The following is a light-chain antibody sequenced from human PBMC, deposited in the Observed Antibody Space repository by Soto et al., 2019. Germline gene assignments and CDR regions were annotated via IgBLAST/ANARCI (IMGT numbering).Light chain of an antibody. V-gene: IGKV3-20*01. Sequence: EIVLTQSPGPLSLSPGERATLSCRASQSVSNNYLSWYQQKPGQAPRLLICGASNRATGIPDRFSGSGSGTDFTITISRLESEDFAVYYCQQYGSSGTFGQGPKVEIK. CDR3: QQYGSSGT. CDR1: QSVSNNY. CDR2: GAS. J-gene: IGKJ1*01.